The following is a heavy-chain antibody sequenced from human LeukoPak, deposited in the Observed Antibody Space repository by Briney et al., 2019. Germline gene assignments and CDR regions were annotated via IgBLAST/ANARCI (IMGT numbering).Heavy chain of an antibody. CDR2: MYPGDSDT. Sequence: AESLYISCKASGYSFTSYWIAWVRQMSGKGLEWMGFMYPGDSDTRYTPSFQGQVTISADKSISTAYLQWNSLKASDTAMYYCAKRSGSGYDDFDYWGQGTLFTVSS. D-gene: IGHD3-22*01. J-gene: IGHJ4*02. CDR3: AKRSGSGYDDFDY. V-gene: IGHV5-51*01. CDR1: GYSFTSYW.